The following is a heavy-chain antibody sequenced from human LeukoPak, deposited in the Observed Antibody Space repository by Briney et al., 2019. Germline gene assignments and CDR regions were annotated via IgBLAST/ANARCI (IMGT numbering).Heavy chain of an antibody. D-gene: IGHD3-3*01. CDR1: GFTFSSYA. Sequence: GGSLRLSCAASGFTFSSYAMSWVRQAPGKGLEWVSAISGSGGSTYYADSVKGRFTISRDNSKNTLYLQMNSLRAEDTAVYYCAAHGRDYDFWSGYPPAFDPWGQGTLVTVSS. J-gene: IGHJ5*02. CDR2: ISGSGGST. V-gene: IGHV3-23*01. CDR3: AAHGRDYDFWSGYPPAFDP.